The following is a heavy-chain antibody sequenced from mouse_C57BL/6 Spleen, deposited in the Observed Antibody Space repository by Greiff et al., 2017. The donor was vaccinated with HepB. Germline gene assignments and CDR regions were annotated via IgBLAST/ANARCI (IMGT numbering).Heavy chain of an antibody. V-gene: IGHV1-85*01. Sequence: QVQLQQSGPELVKPGASVKLSCKASGYTFTSYDINWVKQRPGQGLEWIGWIYPRDGSTKYNEKFKGKATLTVDTSSSTAYMELHSLTSEDSAVYFCARDYCYYGSSGFDYWGQGTTLTVSS. CDR3: ARDYCYYGSSGFDY. D-gene: IGHD1-1*01. CDR1: GYTFTSYD. CDR2: IYPRDGST. J-gene: IGHJ2*01.